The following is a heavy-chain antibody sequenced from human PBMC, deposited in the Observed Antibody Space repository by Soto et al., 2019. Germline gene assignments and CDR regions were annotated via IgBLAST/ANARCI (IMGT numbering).Heavy chain of an antibody. CDR1: GGSISSGDYY. CDR3: ASLNHHYDTLTGYQSPFDY. J-gene: IGHJ4*02. V-gene: IGHV4-30-4*01. Sequence: SETLSLTCTVSGGSISSGDYYWSWIRQPPGKGLEWIGYIYYSGSTYYNPSLKSRVTISVDTSKNQFSLKLSSVTAADTAVYYCASLNHHYDTLTGYQSPFDYWGQGTLVTVSS. D-gene: IGHD3-9*01. CDR2: IYYSGST.